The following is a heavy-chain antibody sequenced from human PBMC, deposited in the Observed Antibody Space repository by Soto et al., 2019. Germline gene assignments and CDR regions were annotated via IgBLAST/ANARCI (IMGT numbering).Heavy chain of an antibody. CDR2: IIPFSDTT. CDR1: GDTFSSYA. J-gene: IGHJ6*02. V-gene: IGHV1-69*01. D-gene: IGHD2-2*01. Sequence: QVQLVQSGAEVKKPGSSVKVSCKASGDTFSSYAISWVRQAPGQGLEWMGGIIPFSDTTNYAQKFQGRVTITPDESTSTAYMELSSLRSDDTAVYYCARYRGSTPSVEGFYYYYYGMDVWGQGTTVTVSS. CDR3: ARYRGSTPSVEGFYYYYYGMDV.